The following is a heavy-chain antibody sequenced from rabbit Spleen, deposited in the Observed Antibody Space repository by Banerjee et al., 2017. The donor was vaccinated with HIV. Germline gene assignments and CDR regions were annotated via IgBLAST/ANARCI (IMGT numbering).Heavy chain of an antibody. CDR1: SFSDKAV. V-gene: IGHV1S40*01. CDR3: VREVAARFNL. CDR2: INTITGKT. Sequence: SFSDKAVMCWVRQAPGKGLEWIGCINTITGKTVYATWAKGRFTISRASSTTVFLQMTSLTVADTATYFCVREVAARFNLWGPGTLVTVS. J-gene: IGHJ4*01. D-gene: IGHD4-1*01.